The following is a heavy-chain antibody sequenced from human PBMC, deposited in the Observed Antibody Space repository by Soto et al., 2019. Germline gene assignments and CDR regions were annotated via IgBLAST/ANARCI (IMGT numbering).Heavy chain of an antibody. Sequence: PGGSLRLSCAASGFTFRNYEMNWVRQALGKGLEWVSYIRSSGSTIYYADSVKGRFTISRDNAKNSLYLQMNSLRAEDTAVYYCARGYSSGWSRGDYFDCWGQGTLVTVSS. D-gene: IGHD6-19*01. V-gene: IGHV3-48*03. J-gene: IGHJ4*02. CDR1: GFTFRNYE. CDR2: IRSSGSTI. CDR3: ARGYSSGWSRGDYFDC.